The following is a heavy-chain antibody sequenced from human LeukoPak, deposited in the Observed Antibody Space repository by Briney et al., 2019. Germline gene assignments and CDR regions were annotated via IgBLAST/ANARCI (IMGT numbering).Heavy chain of an antibody. CDR2: INHSGST. CDR1: GGSFSGYY. V-gene: IGHV4-34*01. D-gene: IGHD4-17*01. CDR3: ASYYGDYPYYFDY. Sequence: SETLSLTCAVYGGSFSGYYWSWIRQPPGKGLEWIGEINHSGSTNYNPSLKGRVTISVDTSKNQFSLKLSSVTAADTAVYYCASYYGDYPYYFDYWGQGTLVTVSS. J-gene: IGHJ4*02.